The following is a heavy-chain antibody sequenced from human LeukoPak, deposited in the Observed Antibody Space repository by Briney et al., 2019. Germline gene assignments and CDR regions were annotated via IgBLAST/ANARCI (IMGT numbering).Heavy chain of an antibody. D-gene: IGHD3-10*01. V-gene: IGHV1-2*02. CDR3: ARDLVGYYGSGSYPSDY. CDR1: GYTFTGYY. Sequence: GASVKVSCKASGYTFTGYYMHWVRQAHGQGLEWMGWINPNSGGTNYAQKFQGRVTMTRDTSISTAYMELSRLRSDDTAVYYCARDLVGYYGSGSYPSDYWGQGTLVTVSS. J-gene: IGHJ4*02. CDR2: INPNSGGT.